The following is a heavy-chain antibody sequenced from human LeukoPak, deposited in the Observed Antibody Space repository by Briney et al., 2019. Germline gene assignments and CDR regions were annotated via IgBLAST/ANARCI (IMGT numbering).Heavy chain of an antibody. CDR3: TRVFENA. V-gene: IGHV3-48*01. J-gene: IGHJ5*02. CDR2: ISPSTTI. CDR1: GFTLSSYS. Sequence: PGGSLRLSCGVSGFTLSSYSMNWVRQAPGKGLEWISYISPSTTIYYADSVKGRFTIFRDNAQNSLYLLMNSLRAEDTAVYYCTRVFENAWGQGTLVTVSS. D-gene: IGHD3-9*01.